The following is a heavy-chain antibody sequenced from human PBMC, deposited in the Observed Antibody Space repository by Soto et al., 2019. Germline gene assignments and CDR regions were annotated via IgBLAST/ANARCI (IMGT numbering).Heavy chain of an antibody. D-gene: IGHD5-12*01. CDR3: AREPRQGDRIYYFDS. Sequence: SETLSLTCTVSGASISNSYWSWIRQPPGKRLEWIWYIYHSGDTKYNPSLTNYNPSLESRVTISADTSKNQFSLKLTSVTAADTAVYYCAREPRQGDRIYYFDSWGRGSLVTVSS. CDR1: GASISNSY. CDR2: IYHSGDTKYNPSLT. J-gene: IGHJ4*02. V-gene: IGHV4-59*01.